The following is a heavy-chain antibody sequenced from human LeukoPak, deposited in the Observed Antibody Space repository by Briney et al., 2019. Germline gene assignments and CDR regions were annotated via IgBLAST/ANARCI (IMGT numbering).Heavy chain of an antibody. D-gene: IGHD2-21*02. CDR3: ARRIAYCGGDCWYYFDY. Sequence: GGSLRLSCAASGFTFSSNYMSWVRQAPGKGLEWVSVIYSGGSTYYADSVKGRFTISRDNSKNTLYLQMNSLRAEDTAVYYCARRIAYCGGDCWYYFDYWGQGTLVTVSP. CDR2: IYSGGST. CDR1: GFTFSSNY. V-gene: IGHV3-66*01. J-gene: IGHJ4*02.